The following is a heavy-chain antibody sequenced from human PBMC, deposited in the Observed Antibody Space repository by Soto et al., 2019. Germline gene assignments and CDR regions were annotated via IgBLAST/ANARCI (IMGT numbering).Heavy chain of an antibody. Sequence: GGSLRLSCAASGFTFRSYAMHWVRQAPGKGLEWVSVISYDGSNKYYAYSVKGRFTIYRDNSKNTLYLKMNSLRAEDTAVYYCARGGGSIAAISVWGEKKSEGPSDYWGQGT. CDR1: GFTFRSYA. J-gene: IGHJ4*02. CDR2: ISYDGSNK. V-gene: IGHV3-30-3*01. D-gene: IGHD6-6*01. CDR3: ARGGGSIAAISVWGEKKSEGPSDY.